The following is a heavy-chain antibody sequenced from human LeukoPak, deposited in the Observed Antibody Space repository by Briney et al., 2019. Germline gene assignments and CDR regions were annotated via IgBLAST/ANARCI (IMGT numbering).Heavy chain of an antibody. Sequence: GGSLRLSCAASGFTFSSYGMHWVRQAPGKGLEWVAVIWYDGSNKYYADSVKGRFTISRDNSKNTLYLQMNSLRAEDTAVYYCARESPLWYYYYYMDVWGKGTTVTVSS. CDR3: ARESPLWYYYYYMDV. J-gene: IGHJ6*03. CDR2: IWYDGSNK. D-gene: IGHD3-16*01. V-gene: IGHV3-33*08. CDR1: GFTFSSYG.